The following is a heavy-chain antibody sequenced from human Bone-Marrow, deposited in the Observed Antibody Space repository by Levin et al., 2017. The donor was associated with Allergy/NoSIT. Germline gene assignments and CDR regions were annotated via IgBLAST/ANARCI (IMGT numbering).Heavy chain of an antibody. CDR1: GYTFTDYY. Sequence: ASVKVSCTVSGYTFTDYYIHWVRQTPGQGLEWIGWIDPTRGDTKFAEKFHARVVLTRNSSISTAYMELGRLRSDDTALYYCARGGTSSNDYWGQGTLVTVSS. V-gene: IGHV1-2*02. CDR3: ARGGTSSNDY. J-gene: IGHJ4*02. D-gene: IGHD6-13*01. CDR2: IDPTRGDT.